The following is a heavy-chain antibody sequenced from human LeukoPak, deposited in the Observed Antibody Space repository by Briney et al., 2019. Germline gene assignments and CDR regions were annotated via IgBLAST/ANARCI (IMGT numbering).Heavy chain of an antibody. CDR2: VYHSGST. J-gene: IGHJ5*02. V-gene: IGHV4-39*01. CDR1: GASIINNNYY. D-gene: IGHD3-3*01. CDR3: AGHKYYNFWGSFNWFDP. Sequence: SETLSLTCFVSGASIINNNYYWAWIRQPPGKGLEWIGSVYHSGSTSYNPSLKSRVTMSVDTSKNHFTLKLNSVTAADTAVYPCAGHKYYNFWGSFNWFDPWGQGILVTVSS.